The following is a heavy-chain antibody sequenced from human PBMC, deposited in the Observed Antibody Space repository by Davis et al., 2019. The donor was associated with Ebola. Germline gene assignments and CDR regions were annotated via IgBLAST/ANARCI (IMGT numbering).Heavy chain of an antibody. Sequence: PSETLSLTCAVYGGSFSGYYWSWIRQPPGKGLEWIGEINHSGTTNYNPSLKSRVTISVDTSENQFSLKLSSVTAADTAVYYCARGMMYLEWSDAFDIWGQGTMVTASS. CDR2: INHSGTT. CDR3: ARGMMYLEWSDAFDI. D-gene: IGHD3-3*01. J-gene: IGHJ3*02. CDR1: GGSFSGYY. V-gene: IGHV4-34*01.